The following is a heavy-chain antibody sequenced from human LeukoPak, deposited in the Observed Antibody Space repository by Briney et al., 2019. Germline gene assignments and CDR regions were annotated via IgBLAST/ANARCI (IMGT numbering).Heavy chain of an antibody. CDR1: GFTFSSYG. D-gene: IGHD1-1*01. CDR3: AKHERPSAAPLDY. CDR2: ISYDGSNK. V-gene: IGHV3-30*18. J-gene: IGHJ4*02. Sequence: PGRSLRLSCAASGFTFSSYGMHWVRQAPGKGLEWVAVISYDGSNKYYADSVKGRFTISRDNPKNTLYLQMNSLRAEDTAVYYCAKHERPSAAPLDYWGQGTLVTVSS.